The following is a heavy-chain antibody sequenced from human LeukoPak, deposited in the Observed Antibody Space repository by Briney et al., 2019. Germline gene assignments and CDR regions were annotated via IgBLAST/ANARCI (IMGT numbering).Heavy chain of an antibody. CDR2: IHYTGST. J-gene: IGHJ4*02. V-gene: IGHV4-39*01. Sequence: PSETLSLTCTVSGGSISNSNYFWGWIRQPPGKGPEWIGSIHYTGSTYYNPALKSRLTISVDTSKTQFSLRLTSVTAADTAVSYCARIPGIAVAGIQGYFDYWGQGTLVTVSS. CDR1: GGSISNSNYF. CDR3: ARIPGIAVAGIQGYFDY. D-gene: IGHD6-19*01.